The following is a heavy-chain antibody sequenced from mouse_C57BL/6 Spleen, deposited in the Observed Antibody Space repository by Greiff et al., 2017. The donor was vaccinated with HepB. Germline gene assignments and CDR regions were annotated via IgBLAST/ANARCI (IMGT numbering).Heavy chain of an antibody. CDR3: ARARYGSSYETMDY. D-gene: IGHD1-1*01. V-gene: IGHV5-17*01. CDR2: ISSGSSTI. CDR1: GFTFSDYG. Sequence: DVQLVESGGGLVKPGGSLKLSCAASGFTFSDYGMHWVRQAPEKGLEWVAYISSGSSTIYYADTVKGRFTISRDNAKNTLFLQMTSLRSEDTAMYYCARARYGSSYETMDYWGQGTSVTVSS. J-gene: IGHJ4*01.